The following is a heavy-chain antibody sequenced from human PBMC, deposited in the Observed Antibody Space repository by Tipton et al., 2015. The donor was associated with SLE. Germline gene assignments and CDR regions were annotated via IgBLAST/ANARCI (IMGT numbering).Heavy chain of an antibody. CDR2: ISAYNGNT. CDR1: GYTFTSYY. Sequence: QSGPEVKKPGASVKVSCKASGYTFTSYYIHWVRQAPGQGLEWMGWISAYNGNTNYAQKLQGRVTMTTDTSTSTAYMELRSLRSDDTAVYYCARDGGLLWFRDRRYFDLWGRGTLVTVSS. CDR3: ARDGGLLWFRDRRYFDL. V-gene: IGHV1-18*01. J-gene: IGHJ2*01. D-gene: IGHD3-10*01.